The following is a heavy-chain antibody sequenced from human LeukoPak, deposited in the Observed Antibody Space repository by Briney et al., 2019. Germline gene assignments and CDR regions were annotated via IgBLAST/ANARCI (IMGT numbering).Heavy chain of an antibody. V-gene: IGHV4-39*07. D-gene: IGHD1-26*01. CDR1: GGSISSSSYY. J-gene: IGHJ5*02. CDR3: ARINVGATKVSEFDP. Sequence: SETLSLTCTVSGGSISSSSYYWGWVRQPPGKGLEWVGSIYYSGSTYYNPSLKSRVTISVDTSKNQFSLKLSSVTAADTAVYYCARINVGATKVSEFDPWGQGTLVTVSS. CDR2: IYYSGST.